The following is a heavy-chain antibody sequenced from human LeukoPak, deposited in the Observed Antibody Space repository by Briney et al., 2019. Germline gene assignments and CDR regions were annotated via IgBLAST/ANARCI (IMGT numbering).Heavy chain of an antibody. CDR3: VRDPVDY. CDR2: IKQDASDK. V-gene: IGHV3-7*01. CDR1: GFTFTNYW. J-gene: IGHJ4*02. Sequence: PGGSLRLSCAASGFTFTNYWMSWVRQAPGKGLEWVASIKQDASDKYYVDSVKGRFTISRDNAKNSLFLQMSSLRAEDTALYYCVRDPVDYWGQGILVTVSS.